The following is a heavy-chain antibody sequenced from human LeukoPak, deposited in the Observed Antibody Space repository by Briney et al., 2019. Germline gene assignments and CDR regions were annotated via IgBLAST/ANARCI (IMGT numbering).Heavy chain of an antibody. D-gene: IGHD6-19*01. CDR2: ISPSGGST. J-gene: IGHJ5*02. CDR1: GHTFTGYW. Sequence: ASVKVSCKAFGHTFTGYWMHWVRQAPGQGPEWMGVISPSGGSTIYAQKFKGRVTLTRDMSTSTDYLELSSLRSDDTAVYYCARDPSSGWYVNSIFDPWGQGTLVTVSS. V-gene: IGHV1-46*01. CDR3: ARDPSSGWYVNSIFDP.